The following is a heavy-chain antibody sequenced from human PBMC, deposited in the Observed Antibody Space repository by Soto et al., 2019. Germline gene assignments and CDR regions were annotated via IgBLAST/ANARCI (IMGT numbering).Heavy chain of an antibody. CDR3: ARGVGFVDYYYRLDL. CDR1: GDSVTSVSDY. V-gene: IGHV4-61*01. Sequence: SETLSLTCTVSGDSVTSVSDYWSWIRQPPGKGLKWIGDIYYSGSADYNPSLGSRVIISIDTSKNQFSLKLTSVTAADTAVYYCARGVGFVDYYYRLDLWGQGTPVTVSS. J-gene: IGHJ6*02. CDR2: IYYSGSA. D-gene: IGHD6-6*01.